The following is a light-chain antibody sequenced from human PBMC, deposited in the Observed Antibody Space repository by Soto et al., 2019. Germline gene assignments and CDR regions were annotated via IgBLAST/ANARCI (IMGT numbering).Light chain of an antibody. J-gene: IGKJ2*01. V-gene: IGKV3-11*01. CDR3: QQRSNWPLT. CDR2: DAS. CDR1: QSVSSF. Sequence: ETVLTQSTATLSLSPGERATLSCRASQSVSSFLAWYQQKPGQAPRLLISDASNRATGIPERFSGSGSGTDFTLTISSLEPEDFAVYYCQQRSNWPLTFGQGTMLEIK.